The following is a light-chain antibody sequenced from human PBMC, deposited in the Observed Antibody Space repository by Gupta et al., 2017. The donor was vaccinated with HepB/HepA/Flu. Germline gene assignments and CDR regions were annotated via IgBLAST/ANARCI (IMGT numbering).Light chain of an antibody. CDR2: RDN. J-gene: IGLJ2*01. CDR3: AAWDDSLRLL. CDR1: GSNIGSNF. V-gene: IGLV1-47*01. Sequence: HSVLTQPPSASGTPGQRVTISCSGGGSNIGSNFVSWYQQLPGTAPKLLISRDNQRPSGVPDRFSGSKSGTSASLAISGLRSEDEADYYCAAWDDSLRLLFGGGTKLTVL.